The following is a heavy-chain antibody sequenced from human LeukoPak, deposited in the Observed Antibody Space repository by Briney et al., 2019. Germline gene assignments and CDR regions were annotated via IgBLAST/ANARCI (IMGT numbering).Heavy chain of an antibody. J-gene: IGHJ6*04. Sequence: ASVKASRKTSGYTFTTYYMHWVRQAPGQGLEWMGIINPNGGSTTYAPESLDRLTITRDTSTSTVYMELSSLRSEDTAVYYCARFGTGGNYSYGMDVWGKGTTVTVSS. V-gene: IGHV1-46*01. CDR3: ARFGTGGNYSYGMDV. CDR2: INPNGGST. D-gene: IGHD3-16*01. CDR1: GYTFTTYY.